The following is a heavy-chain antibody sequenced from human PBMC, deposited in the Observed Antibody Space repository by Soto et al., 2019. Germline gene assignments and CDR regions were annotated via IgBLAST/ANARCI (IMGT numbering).Heavy chain of an antibody. V-gene: IGHV1-8*02. CDR2: MNPNSGNT. Sequence: ASVKVSCKASGYTFNNYDIHWVRQAPGHGLEWMGWMNPNSGNTGYAQNFRGRVTMAQNTAIGTAYMELSSLRSDDTATYYCTRAYGAETFDFWGQGTRVTVSS. J-gene: IGHJ5*01. D-gene: IGHD3-10*01. CDR3: TRAYGAETFDF. CDR1: GYTFNNYD.